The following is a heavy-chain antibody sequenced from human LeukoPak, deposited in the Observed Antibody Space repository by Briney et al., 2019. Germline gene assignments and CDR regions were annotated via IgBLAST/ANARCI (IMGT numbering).Heavy chain of an antibody. CDR1: GFTFSNFA. D-gene: IGHD4-17*01. J-gene: IGHJ4*02. V-gene: IGHV3-23*01. CDR2: ISGSGGST. CDR3: AKGHTDYGTGFDL. Sequence: PGGSLRLSCAASGFTFSNFAMSWVRQAPGKGLESVSLISGSGGSTYNADSVKGRFTISRDNSKNTLYLQMNSLRAEDTAVYYCAKGHTDYGTGFDLWGQGTLGTLSS.